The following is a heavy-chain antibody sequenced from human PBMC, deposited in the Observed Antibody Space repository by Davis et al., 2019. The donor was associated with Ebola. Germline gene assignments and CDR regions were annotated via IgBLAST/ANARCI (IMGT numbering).Heavy chain of an antibody. CDR2: INSDGSSS. CDR1: GFTFSSYA. D-gene: IGHD5-12*01. CDR3: TRVTGYDKPIEY. V-gene: IGHV3-74*03. Sequence: GESLKISCAASGFTFSSYAMSWVRQTPGKGLMWVSRINSDGSSSTREYADSVKGRLTISRDNDKNTLYLQMNSLRAEDTGIYYCTRVTGYDKPIEYWGQGTLVTVSS. J-gene: IGHJ4*02.